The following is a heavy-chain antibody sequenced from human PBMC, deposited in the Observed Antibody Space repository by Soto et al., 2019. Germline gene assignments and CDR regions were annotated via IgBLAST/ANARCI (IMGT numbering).Heavy chain of an antibody. Sequence: GGSLRLSCAASGFTFSSYAMSWVRQAPGEGLEWVSAISGYGSSTYYTDSVKGRFTISRDNSKNTLSLQMNSLRAEDTAVYYCAKDLLTTLTTGVDYWGQGTLVTVSS. V-gene: IGHV3-23*01. CDR2: ISGYGSST. D-gene: IGHD4-17*01. CDR3: AKDLLTTLTTGVDY. CDR1: GFTFSSYA. J-gene: IGHJ4*02.